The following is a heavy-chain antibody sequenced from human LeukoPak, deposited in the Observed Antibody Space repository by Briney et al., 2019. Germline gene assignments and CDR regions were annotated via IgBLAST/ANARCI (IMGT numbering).Heavy chain of an antibody. Sequence: ASVKVSCKASGYTFTRYGISWVRRAPGQGLEWMGWISAYNGNTNYAQKLQGGVTMTTDTSTSTAYMELRSLRSDDTAVYYCAIVEGNYYFDYWGQGTLVTVSS. CDR2: ISAYNGNT. CDR1: GYTFTRYG. J-gene: IGHJ4*02. CDR3: AIVEGNYYFDY. D-gene: IGHD1-1*01. V-gene: IGHV1-18*01.